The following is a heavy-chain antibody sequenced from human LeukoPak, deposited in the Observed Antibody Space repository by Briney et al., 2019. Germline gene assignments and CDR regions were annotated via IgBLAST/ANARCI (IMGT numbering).Heavy chain of an antibody. CDR2: ISTNSSNT. J-gene: IGHJ4*02. D-gene: IGHD6-6*01. CDR1: GFPFSPYG. V-gene: IGHV3-23*01. CDR3: AKGQSTIATRSFDS. Sequence: GGSLRLSCTASGFPFSPYGMNWVRQASGKGLECVSTISTNSSNTYYTDSVKGRFTNCRDNSNNTLFLQMNSLRAEDTAVYYCAKGQSTIATRSFDSWGQGTLVTVSS.